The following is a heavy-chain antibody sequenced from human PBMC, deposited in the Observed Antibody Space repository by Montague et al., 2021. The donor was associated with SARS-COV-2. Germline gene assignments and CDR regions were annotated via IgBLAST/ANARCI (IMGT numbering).Heavy chain of an antibody. CDR3: AKPGPFAFYFES. J-gene: IGHJ4*02. CDR1: GFSFSGYA. Sequence: SLRLSCAASGFSFSGYAMNWVRQAPGKGLEWISVIYSGGDSTYYADSVRGRFTISRDDSRNTLFLHLNNLSAEDTAIYYCAKPGPFAFYFESWGQGTLVTVSS. V-gene: IGHV3-23*03. CDR2: IYSGGDST.